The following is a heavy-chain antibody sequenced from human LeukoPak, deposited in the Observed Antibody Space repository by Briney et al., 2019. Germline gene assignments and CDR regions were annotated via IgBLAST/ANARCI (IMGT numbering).Heavy chain of an antibody. Sequence: GGSLRLSCTASGFTFGDYAMSWFRQAPGKGLEWVGFIRSKAYGGTTEYAASVKGRFTISRDDSKSIVYLQMNSLKTEDTAVYYCTNEPSRIAVAVRHAFDIWGQGTMVTVSS. V-gene: IGHV3-49*03. D-gene: IGHD6-19*01. CDR2: IRSKAYGGTT. CDR3: TNEPSRIAVAVRHAFDI. CDR1: GFTFGDYA. J-gene: IGHJ3*02.